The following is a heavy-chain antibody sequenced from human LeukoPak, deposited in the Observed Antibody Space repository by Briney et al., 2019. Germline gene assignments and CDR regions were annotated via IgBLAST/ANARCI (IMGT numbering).Heavy chain of an antibody. CDR2: INHSGST. V-gene: IGHV4-34*01. CDR3: ARGLEYSSSSPFDY. J-gene: IGHJ4*02. CDR1: GGSFSGYY. D-gene: IGHD6-6*01. Sequence: PSETLSLTCAVYGGSFSGYYWSWIRQPPGKVLEWIGEINHSGSTNYNPSLKSRVPISVDTYKNPFSLKLSSVTAADTAVYYCARGLEYSSSSPFDYWGQGTLVTVSS.